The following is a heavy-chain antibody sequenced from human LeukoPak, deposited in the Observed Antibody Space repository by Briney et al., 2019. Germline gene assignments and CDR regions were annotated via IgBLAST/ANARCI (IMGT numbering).Heavy chain of an antibody. Sequence: GGSLRLSCAASGFTFSTYWMTWVRQAPGKGLEWMANIKQDGSEKYYEDSMKGRFTISRDNAKSSLYLQMKSLRAEDTAAYYCVRDVAYDFRNPYRYFQHWGQGTLVTVSS. CDR3: VRDVAYDFRNPYRYFQH. D-gene: IGHD3-3*01. J-gene: IGHJ1*01. CDR1: GFTFSTYW. V-gene: IGHV3-7*01. CDR2: IKQDGSEK.